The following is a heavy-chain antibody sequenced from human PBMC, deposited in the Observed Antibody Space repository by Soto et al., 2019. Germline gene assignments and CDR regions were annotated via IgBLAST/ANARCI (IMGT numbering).Heavy chain of an antibody. V-gene: IGHV4-30-2*01. D-gene: IGHD2-21*02. CDR3: ARDMSGCSSSDCYLSGWFDP. CDR1: GAPITSGAYS. Sequence: QLQLRESGSGLVKPSQTLSLTCTVSGAPITSGAYSWSWIRQQPGKGLEWIGFIYQSGSTHYNPSLTSRVTISVDRSKNHFSLQLTSLTAADTAVYYCARDMSGCSSSDCYLSGWFDPWGPGTLVTGSS. J-gene: IGHJ5*02. CDR2: IYQSGST.